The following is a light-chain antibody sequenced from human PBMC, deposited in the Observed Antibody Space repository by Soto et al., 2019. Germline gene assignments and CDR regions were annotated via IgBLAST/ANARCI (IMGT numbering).Light chain of an antibody. J-gene: IGKJ1*01. CDR1: QSIGRN. Sequence: DIQMTQSPSSLSASVGDRVTISCRASQSIGRNLNWYQQKPGKAPKLLIYKASTLKSGVPSRFSGSGSGTEFTLTISSLQPDDFATYYCQHYNSYSEAFGQGTKVDI. V-gene: IGKV1-5*03. CDR3: QHYNSYSEA. CDR2: KAS.